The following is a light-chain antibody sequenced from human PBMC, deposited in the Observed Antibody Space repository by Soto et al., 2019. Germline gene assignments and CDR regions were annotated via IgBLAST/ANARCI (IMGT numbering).Light chain of an antibody. V-gene: IGKV3-11*01. J-gene: IGKJ5*01. CDR2: DAS. CDR1: QSVSSY. CDR3: QQYDTWPPIT. Sequence: IVLTQSPATLSLSPGERATLFCRASQSVSSYFAWYQQKPGQAPNLLIYDASNRATGIPARFSGSGSGTEFTLTISSLQPEDFAVYYCQQYDTWPPITFGQGTRLEIK.